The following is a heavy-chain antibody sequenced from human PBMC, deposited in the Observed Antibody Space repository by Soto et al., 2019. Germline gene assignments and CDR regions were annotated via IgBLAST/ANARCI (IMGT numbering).Heavy chain of an antibody. J-gene: IGHJ4*02. CDR1: GYSFATYG. D-gene: IGHD3-22*01. CDR2: ISAHNGDT. Sequence: ASVKVSCKASGYSFATYGFSWVRRAPGQGLECVGWISAHNGDTHYSQKFQGRVTLTTDTSANTGYMELRSLTSDDTAVYFCATEPIYYNDGSGYYPLGHWGQGTLVTVSS. V-gene: IGHV1-18*04. CDR3: ATEPIYYNDGSGYYPLGH.